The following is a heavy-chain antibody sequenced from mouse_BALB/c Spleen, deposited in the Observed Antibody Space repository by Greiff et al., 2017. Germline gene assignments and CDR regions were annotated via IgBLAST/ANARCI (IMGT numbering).Heavy chain of an antibody. CDR3: ARSFVTTVVAYYAMDY. D-gene: IGHD1-1*01. Sequence: VQLQQSGAELAKPGASVKMSCKASGYTFTSYWMHWVKQRPGQGLEWIGYINPSTGYTEYNQKFKDKATLTADKSSSTAYMQLSSLTSEDSAVYYCARSFVTTVVAYYAMDYWGQGTSVTVSS. V-gene: IGHV1-7*01. CDR1: GYTFTSYW. J-gene: IGHJ4*01. CDR2: INPSTGYT.